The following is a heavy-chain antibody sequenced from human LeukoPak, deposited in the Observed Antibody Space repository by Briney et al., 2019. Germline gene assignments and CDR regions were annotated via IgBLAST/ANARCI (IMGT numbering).Heavy chain of an antibody. CDR1: GFTFSSYS. D-gene: IGHD3-22*01. V-gene: IGHV3-21*04. CDR3: ARDYYDTSGPGGYFDY. CDR2: ISSSSSYI. J-gene: IGHJ4*02. Sequence: PGGSLRLSCAASGFTFSSYSMNWVRQAPGKGLEWVSSISSSSSYIYYADSVKGRFTISRDYSRNTLYLQMNSLRAEDTAVYYCARDYYDTSGPGGYFDYWGQGTLVTVSS.